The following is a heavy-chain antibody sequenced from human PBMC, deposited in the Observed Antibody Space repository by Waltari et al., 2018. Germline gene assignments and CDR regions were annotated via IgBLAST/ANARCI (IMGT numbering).Heavy chain of an antibody. J-gene: IGHJ4*01. CDR2: TRFDGINK. V-gene: IGHV3-30*02. CDR1: GFNFNIYG. D-gene: IGHD5-12*01. CDR3: AREDIVSETQWRGNQYRGNSGYDL. Sequence: QVFLVASGGGVVQPGDSLRLSCVSSGFNFNIYGMHWVRQAPGKGLEWVAFTRFDGINKHYADSVKGRFTISRDNIKNTLYLQMNSLRGEDSAIYYCAREDIVSETQWRGNQYRGNSGYDLWGQGTLVSVSS.